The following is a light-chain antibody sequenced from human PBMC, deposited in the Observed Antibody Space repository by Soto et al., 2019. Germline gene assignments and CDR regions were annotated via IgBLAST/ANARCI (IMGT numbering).Light chain of an antibody. CDR2: DVS. CDR1: SSDVGYFNY. CDR3: NSYTSSAYVL. V-gene: IGLV2-14*01. Sequence: QPVLTQPASVSGSPGQSITISCSGTSSDVGYFNYVSWYQQHPGKAPKLIIYDVSNRPSGVSNRFSGSKSGNTASLTISGLQAEDEADYYCNSYTSSAYVLFGGGTKVTVL. J-gene: IGLJ2*01.